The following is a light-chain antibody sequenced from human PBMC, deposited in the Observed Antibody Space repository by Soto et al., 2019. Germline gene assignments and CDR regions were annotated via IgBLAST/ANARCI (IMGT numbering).Light chain of an antibody. CDR3: CSYAGSGTLV. Sequence: QSVLTQPASVSGSPGQSITISCTGTSSDVGSYNLVSWFQQHPGKAPKLMIYEGNKRPSGVFNRFSGSKSGNTASLTISGLQAEDEADHYCCSYAGSGTLVFGGGTKLTVL. V-gene: IGLV2-23*01. CDR1: SSDVGSYNL. J-gene: IGLJ2*01. CDR2: EGN.